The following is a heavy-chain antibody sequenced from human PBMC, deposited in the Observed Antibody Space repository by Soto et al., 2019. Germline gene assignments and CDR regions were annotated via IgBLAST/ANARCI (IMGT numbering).Heavy chain of an antibody. CDR2: IYPGDSDT. D-gene: IGHD3-10*01. CDR3: AGPVLWFGEGYGMDV. Sequence: EVQLVQSGAEVKKPGESLKISCKGSGYSFTSYWIGWVRQMPGKGLEWMGIIYPGDSDTRYSPSFQGQVTISADKSISTAYLQWSSLKASDTAMYYCAGPVLWFGEGYGMDVWGQGTTVTVSS. V-gene: IGHV5-51*03. CDR1: GYSFTSYW. J-gene: IGHJ6*02.